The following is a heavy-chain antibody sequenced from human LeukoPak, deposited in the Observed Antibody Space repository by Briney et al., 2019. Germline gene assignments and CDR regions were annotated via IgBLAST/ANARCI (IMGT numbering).Heavy chain of an antibody. CDR1: GFTFSSYT. V-gene: IGHV3-48*04. D-gene: IGHD5-18*01. J-gene: IGHJ6*03. CDR3: ARDDGYSYGYYYYYYMDV. CDR2: IDLSGSAL. Sequence: GGSLRLSCAASGFTFSSYTMNWVRQAPGKGLEWVSYIDLSGSALYYVDSVKGRFTISRDNAKNSLYLQMNSLRAEDTAVYYCARDDGYSYGYYYYYYMDVWGKGTTVTVSS.